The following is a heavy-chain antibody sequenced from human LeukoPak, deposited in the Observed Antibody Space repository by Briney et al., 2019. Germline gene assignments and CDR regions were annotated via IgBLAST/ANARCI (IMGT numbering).Heavy chain of an antibody. CDR3: AKEEGYYYDSGGYYMEYFQH. J-gene: IGHJ1*01. D-gene: IGHD3-22*01. CDR2: ISSSGSTI. V-gene: IGHV3-11*01. Sequence: LSLTCTVSGDSISSGDYYWTWIRQPPGKGLEWVSYISSSGSTIYYADSVKGRFTISRDNAKNSLYLQMNSLRAEDTAVYYCAKEEGYYYDSGGYYMEYFQHWGQGTLVTVSS. CDR1: GDSISSGDYY.